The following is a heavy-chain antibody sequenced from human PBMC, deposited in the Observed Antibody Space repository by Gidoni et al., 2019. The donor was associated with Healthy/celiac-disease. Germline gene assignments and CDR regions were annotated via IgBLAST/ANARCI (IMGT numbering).Heavy chain of an antibody. D-gene: IGHD3-22*01. CDR1: GFTFSSYA. CDR2: ISGSGGRT. CDR3: AKRGGGKVTSGYYYDGVRGPFDY. Sequence: EVQLLESGGGLVQPGGSLRLSCAASGFTFSSYAMSWVRQAPGKGLEWVSAISGSGGRTYYADSVKGRFTISRDNSKNTLYLQMNSLRAEDTAVYYCAKRGGGKVTSGYYYDGVRGPFDYWGQGTLVTVSS. J-gene: IGHJ4*02. V-gene: IGHV3-23*01.